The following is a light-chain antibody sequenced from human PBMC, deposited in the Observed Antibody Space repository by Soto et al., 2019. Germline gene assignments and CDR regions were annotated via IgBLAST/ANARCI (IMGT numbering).Light chain of an antibody. CDR2: VAS. J-gene: IGKJ1*01. Sequence: ELVLTQSPAPLSLSPGERATLSCSASQSVHKGYISWYQQKPGQAPMHPIYVASSRATGIPDRFSCGGSGSDFTLTLSRLGPEDLAVYYCQQYGDSRTVGHGNKVYIK. CDR1: QSVHKGY. CDR3: QQYGDSRT. V-gene: IGKV3-20*01.